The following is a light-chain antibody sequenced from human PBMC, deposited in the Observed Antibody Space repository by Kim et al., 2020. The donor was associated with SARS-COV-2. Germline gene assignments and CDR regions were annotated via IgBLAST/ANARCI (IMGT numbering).Light chain of an antibody. CDR3: GTWDSRLSSAV. V-gene: IGLV1-51*01. J-gene: IGLJ7*01. Sequence: GQKGTISCSGSSSNIGNNYVSWYQQLPGTAPKLLIFDNNIRPSGIPDRFSGSKSGTSATLGITGLQTGDEADYYCGTWDSRLSSAVFGGGTQLTVL. CDR1: SSNIGNNY. CDR2: DNN.